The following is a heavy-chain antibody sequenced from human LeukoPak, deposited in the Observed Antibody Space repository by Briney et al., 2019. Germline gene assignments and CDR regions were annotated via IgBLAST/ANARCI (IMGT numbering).Heavy chain of an antibody. CDR1: GGSISSYY. CDR3: ARAHYGSGRGYYYMDV. V-gene: IGHV4-4*07. J-gene: IGHJ6*03. CDR2: IYTSGST. D-gene: IGHD3-10*01. Sequence: SETLSLTRTVSGGSISSYYWSWIRQPAGKGLEWIGRIYTSGSTNYNPSLKSRVTMSVDTSKNQFSLKLSSVTAADTAVYYCARAHYGSGRGYYYMDVWGKGTTVTVSS.